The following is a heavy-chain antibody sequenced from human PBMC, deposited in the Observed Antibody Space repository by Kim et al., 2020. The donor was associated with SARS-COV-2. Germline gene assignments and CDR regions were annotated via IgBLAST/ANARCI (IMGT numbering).Heavy chain of an antibody. D-gene: IGHD2-15*01. CDR2: INHRGST. CDR3: ARGGIVGVVAAKLFDY. CDR1: GGSFSGYY. Sequence: SETLSLTCAVYGGSFSGYYWSWIRQPPGKGLEWIGEINHRGSTNYNPSLKSRVTISVDTSKNQFSLKLSSVTAADTAVYYCARGGIVGVVAAKLFDYWG. V-gene: IGHV4-34*01. J-gene: IGHJ4*01.